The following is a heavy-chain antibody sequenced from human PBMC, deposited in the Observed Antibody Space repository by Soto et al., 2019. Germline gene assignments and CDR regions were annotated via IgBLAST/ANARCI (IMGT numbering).Heavy chain of an antibody. Sequence: EVQLVESGGGLVQPGGSLRLSCAASGLIFSDYHMDWVRQAPGKGLEWVGRIRRKANSYTTEYAASVKGSFTISRADSKNSLYWQMNSLKTEDTAVYYCAMLGGWSGGSNDMDVWGQGTTVTVSS. D-gene: IGHD6-19*01. CDR3: AMLGGWSGGSNDMDV. J-gene: IGHJ6*02. CDR2: IRRKANSYTT. CDR1: GLIFSDYH. V-gene: IGHV3-72*01.